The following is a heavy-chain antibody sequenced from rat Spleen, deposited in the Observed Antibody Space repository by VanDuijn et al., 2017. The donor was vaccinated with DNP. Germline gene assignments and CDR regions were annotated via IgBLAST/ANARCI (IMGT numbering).Heavy chain of an antibody. CDR1: GFTFSNYD. D-gene: IGHD1-4*01. CDR2: ISYDGSST. CDR3: ATHTAGSPLFDD. V-gene: IGHV5-7*01. J-gene: IGHJ2*01. Sequence: EVRLVESGGGLVQPGRSMKLSCAASGFTFSNYDMAWVRQAPKKGLEWVATISYDGSSTYYRDSAKGRFTISRDNAESTLYLQMDSLRSEDTATYYCATHTAGSPLFDDWGQGVMVTVSS.